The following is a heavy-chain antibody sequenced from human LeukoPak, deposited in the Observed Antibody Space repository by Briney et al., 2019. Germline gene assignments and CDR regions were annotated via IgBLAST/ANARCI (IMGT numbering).Heavy chain of an antibody. CDR1: GGSISSHQ. D-gene: IGHD6-13*01. Sequence: SETLSLTCTVSGGSISSHQWSWIRQPAGKGLEWIGRIFASGSTNYNPSLKSRVTMSVDTSKNQFSLKLISVTAADTAVYYCARDGSSWPFFDSWGQGTLVTVSS. J-gene: IGHJ4*02. CDR2: IFASGST. V-gene: IGHV4-4*07. CDR3: ARDGSSWPFFDS.